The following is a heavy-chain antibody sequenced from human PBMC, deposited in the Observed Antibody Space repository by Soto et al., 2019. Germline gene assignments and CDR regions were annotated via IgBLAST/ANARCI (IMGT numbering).Heavy chain of an antibody. J-gene: IGHJ5*02. D-gene: IGHD1-7*01. CDR2: IYHSGYT. CDR1: GGALSSGGYA. CDR3: ARDSLTGNYFDP. Sequence: SEMLSLTCAASGGALSSGGYAWKWLRQPPGKGLEWIGYIYHSGYTSYNPSLKNRVTISVDKSKNQFSLTLSFVTAADTAVYYCARDSLTGNYFDPWGQGTLVTVSS. V-gene: IGHV4-30-2*01.